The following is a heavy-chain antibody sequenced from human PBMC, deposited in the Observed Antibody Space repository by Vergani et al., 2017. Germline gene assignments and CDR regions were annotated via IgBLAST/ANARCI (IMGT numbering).Heavy chain of an antibody. V-gene: IGHV3-30*14. J-gene: IGHJ5*02. CDR3: ARGNYYGSGTYVDP. CDR2: ISYDGSNK. CDR1: GFTFSSYA. D-gene: IGHD3-10*01. Sequence: QVQLVESGGGVVQPGRSLRLSCAASGFTFSSYAMHWVRQAPGKGLEWVAVISYDGSNKYYADSVKGRFTISRDNSKNTLYLQINNLRVEDTAVYYCARGNYYGSGTYVDPWGQGTLVTVSS.